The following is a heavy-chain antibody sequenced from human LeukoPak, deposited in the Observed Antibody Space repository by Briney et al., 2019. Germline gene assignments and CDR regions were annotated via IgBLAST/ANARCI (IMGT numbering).Heavy chain of an antibody. Sequence: PSETLSLTCTVSGGSISSNYWSWIRQPAGKGLEWIGRIYTSGSTNYNPSLKSRVTMSVDTSKDQFSLKLSSVTAADTAVYYCARLNTAMVMYYFDYWGQGTLVTVSS. D-gene: IGHD5-18*01. V-gene: IGHV4-4*07. CDR2: IYTSGST. J-gene: IGHJ4*02. CDR1: GGSISSNY. CDR3: ARLNTAMVMYYFDY.